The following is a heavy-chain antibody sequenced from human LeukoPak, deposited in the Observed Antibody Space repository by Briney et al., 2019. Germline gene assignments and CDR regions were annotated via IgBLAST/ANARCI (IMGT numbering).Heavy chain of an antibody. D-gene: IGHD6-13*01. CDR1: GFTFGDYG. J-gene: IGHJ4*02. CDR2: LNWDGGTT. V-gene: IGHV3-20*04. Sequence: GGSLRLSCAASGFTFGDYGMSWVRQAPGKGLEWVSGLNWDGGTTGHADSVKGRFTISRDNAKNSLYLQMNSLRAEDTAVYYCARDHVIAAAGTFDYWGQGTLVTVSS. CDR3: ARDHVIAAAGTFDY.